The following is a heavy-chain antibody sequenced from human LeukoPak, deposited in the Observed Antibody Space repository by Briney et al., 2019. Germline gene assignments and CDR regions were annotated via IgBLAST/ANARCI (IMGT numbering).Heavy chain of an antibody. CDR1: GGSISSGGYY. V-gene: IGHV4-31*03. Sequence: SQTLSLTCTVSGGSISSGGYYCSWIRQHPGKGLEWIGYIYYSGSTYYNPSLKSRVTISVDTSKNQFSLKLSAVTAADTAVYYCARDVVDTWGIDWGFYGMDVWGQGTTVTVSS. CDR2: IYYSGST. CDR3: ARDVVDTWGIDWGFYGMDV. D-gene: IGHD3-9*01. J-gene: IGHJ6*02.